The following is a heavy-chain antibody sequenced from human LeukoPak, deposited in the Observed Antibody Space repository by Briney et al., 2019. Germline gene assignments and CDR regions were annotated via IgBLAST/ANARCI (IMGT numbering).Heavy chain of an antibody. CDR3: AKDGGSFFDY. V-gene: IGHV3-30*18. Sequence: PGRSLRLSCAASGFXFSTYAIHWVRRAPGKGLEWVAVISYDRRNENYADSVKGRFTISRDNSKNTLYLQMNSLRAEDTAVYYCAKDGGSFFDYLGQGTLVTVSS. CDR2: ISYDRRNE. D-gene: IGHD2-15*01. CDR1: GFXFSTYA. J-gene: IGHJ4*02.